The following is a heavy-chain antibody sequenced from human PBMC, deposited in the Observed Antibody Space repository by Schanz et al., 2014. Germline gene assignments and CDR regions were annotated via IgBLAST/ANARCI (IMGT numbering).Heavy chain of an antibody. Sequence: EVQLLESGGGLVQPGGSLRLSCAASGFTFSSYAMSWVRQAPGKGLEWVSALSGSGGSTYYADSVKGRFTISRDNSKNTLYLQMNSLRAEDTAGYYCAKQIHYDILTGTRNWGQGTLVTVSS. V-gene: IGHV3-23*01. D-gene: IGHD3-9*01. CDR3: AKQIHYDILTGTRN. CDR2: LSGSGGST. J-gene: IGHJ4*02. CDR1: GFTFSSYA.